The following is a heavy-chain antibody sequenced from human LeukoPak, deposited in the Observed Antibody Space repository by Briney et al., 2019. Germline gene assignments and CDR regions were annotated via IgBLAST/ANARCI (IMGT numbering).Heavy chain of an antibody. CDR2: IWYDGSNK. CDR3: AKSRAVVVTAILDY. V-gene: IGHV3-33*06. J-gene: IGHJ4*02. Sequence: GGSLRLSCAASGLTFSSYGMHWVRQAPGKGLEWVAVIWYDGSNKYYADSVKGRFTISRDNSKNTLYLQMNSLRAEDTAVYYCAKSRAVVVTAILDYWGQGTLVTVSS. D-gene: IGHD2-21*02. CDR1: GLTFSSYG.